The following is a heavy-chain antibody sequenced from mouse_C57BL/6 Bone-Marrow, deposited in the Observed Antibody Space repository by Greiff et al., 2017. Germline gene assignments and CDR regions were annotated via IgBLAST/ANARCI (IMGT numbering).Heavy chain of an antibody. V-gene: IGHV1-5*01. CDR2: IYPGNSDT. CDR3: TRWRDYDGYRYYFDY. CDR1: GYTFTSYW. J-gene: IGHJ2*01. D-gene: IGHD2-3*01. Sequence: EVQLQQSGTVLARPGASVKMSCKTSGYTFTSYWMHWVKQRPGQGLEWIGAIYPGNSDTSYNQKFKGKAKLTAVTSASTAYMKLSSLTNEDSAVYYCTRWRDYDGYRYYFDYWGQGTTLTVSS.